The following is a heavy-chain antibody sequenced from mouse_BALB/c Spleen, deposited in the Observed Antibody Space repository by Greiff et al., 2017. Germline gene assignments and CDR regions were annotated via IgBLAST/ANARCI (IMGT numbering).Heavy chain of an antibody. V-gene: IGHV5-6-4*01. D-gene: IGHD1-1*01. J-gene: IGHJ3*01. CDR3: TREGSYGSSSWFAY. CDR2: ISSGGSYT. Sequence: DVHLVESGGGLVKPGGSLKLSCAASGFTFSSYTMSWVRQTPEKRLEWVATISSGGSYTYYPDSVKGRFTISRDNAKNTLYLQMSSLKSEDTAMYYCTREGSYGSSSWFAYWGQGTLVTVSA. CDR1: GFTFSSYT.